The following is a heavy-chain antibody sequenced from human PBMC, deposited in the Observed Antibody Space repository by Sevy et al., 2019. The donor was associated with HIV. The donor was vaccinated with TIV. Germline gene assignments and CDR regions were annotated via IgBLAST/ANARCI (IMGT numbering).Heavy chain of an antibody. CDR2: MNPNRGNT. V-gene: IGHV1-8*02. CDR1: GYTFTSYD. D-gene: IGHD3-10*01. CDR3: ARHNYYGSGGDDAFDI. Sequence: ASVKVSCKASGYTFTSYDINWVRQATGQGLEWMGWMNPNRGNTGYAQKFQGRVTMTRNTSISTAYMELSSLRAEDTAVYYCARHNYYGSGGDDAFDIWGQGTMVTVSS. J-gene: IGHJ3*02.